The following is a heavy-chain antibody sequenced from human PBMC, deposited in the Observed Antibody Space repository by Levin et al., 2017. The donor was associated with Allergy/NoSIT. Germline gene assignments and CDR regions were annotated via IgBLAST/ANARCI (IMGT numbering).Heavy chain of an antibody. Sequence: GGSLRLSCVASGVAFSSYSMNWVRQAPGKGLEWISYISSSSSSIDYADPVKGRFTISRDNAKNSLFLQMNSLRDEDTAVYFCAGMRRNMLPAFGIWGQGTMVTVSS. CDR2: ISSSSSSI. V-gene: IGHV3-48*02. J-gene: IGHJ3*02. CDR1: GVAFSSYS. CDR3: AGMRRNMLPAFGI. D-gene: IGHD2-8*01.